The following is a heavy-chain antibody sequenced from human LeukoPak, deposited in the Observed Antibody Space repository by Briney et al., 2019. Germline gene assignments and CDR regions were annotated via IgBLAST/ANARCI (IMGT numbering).Heavy chain of an antibody. V-gene: IGHV3-20*04. J-gene: IGHJ6*03. CDR3: ARAGQYQLLWKPNYYYYMDV. CDR1: GFTFDDYG. CDR2: INWNGGST. D-gene: IGHD2-2*01. Sequence: GGSLRLSCAASGFTFDDYGMSWVRQAPGKGLEWVSGINWNGGSTGYADSVKGRFTISRDNAKNSLYLQMNGLRAEDTALYYCARAGQYQLLWKPNYYYYMDVWGKGTTVTVSS.